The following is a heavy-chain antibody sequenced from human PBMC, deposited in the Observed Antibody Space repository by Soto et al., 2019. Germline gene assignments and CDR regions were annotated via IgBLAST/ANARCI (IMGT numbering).Heavy chain of an antibody. D-gene: IGHD2-2*01. CDR3: AREGHYCSSTSCYRWFDP. CDR2: INPNSGGT. V-gene: IGHV1-2*04. CDR1: GYTFTGYY. J-gene: IGHJ5*02. Sequence: QVQLVQSGAEVKKPGASVKVSCKASGYTFTGYYMHWVRQAPGQGLEWMGWINPNSGGTNYAQKFQGWVTMTRDTSISTAYMELSRLRSDDTAVYYCAREGHYCSSTSCYRWFDPWGQGTLVTVSS.